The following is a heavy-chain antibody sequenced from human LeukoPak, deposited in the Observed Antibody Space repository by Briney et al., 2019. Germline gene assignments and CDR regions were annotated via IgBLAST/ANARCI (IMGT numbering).Heavy chain of an antibody. CDR2: IYYSGST. CDR3: ARHVQNFDRNWFDP. CDR1: GGSISSYF. Sequence: PSETLSLTCTVSGGSISSYFWSWIRQPPGKGLEWIGYIYYSGSTNNNPSLKSRVSISVDTSKNQFSLRLSSVTAADTAVYYCARHVQNFDRNWFDPWGQGTLVTVSS. J-gene: IGHJ5*02. V-gene: IGHV4-59*08. D-gene: IGHD3-9*01.